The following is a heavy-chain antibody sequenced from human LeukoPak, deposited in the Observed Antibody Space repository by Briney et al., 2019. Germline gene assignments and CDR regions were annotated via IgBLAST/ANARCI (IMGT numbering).Heavy chain of an antibody. J-gene: IGHJ6*02. CDR3: ARHSRLESPMDV. V-gene: IGHV4-30-4*01. CDR1: GGSISSGDYY. Sequence: PSETLSLTCTVSGGSISSGDYYWSWIRQPPGKGLEWIGYIYYSGSTYYNPSLKSRVTISVDTSKNQFSLKLSSVTAADTAVYYCARHSRLESPMDVWGQGTTVTVSS. D-gene: IGHD1-1*01. CDR2: IYYSGST.